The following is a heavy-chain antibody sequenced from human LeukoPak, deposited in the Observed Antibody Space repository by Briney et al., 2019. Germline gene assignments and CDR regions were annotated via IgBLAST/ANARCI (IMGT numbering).Heavy chain of an antibody. D-gene: IGHD2/OR15-2a*01. V-gene: IGHV4-59*01. J-gene: IGHJ3*02. CDR2: MYYRGTT. Sequence: SETLSLTCSVSGVSISSNYWNWIRQPPGKGPEWIAYMYYRGTTNYNPSLKTRVTVSVDTSKNQVSLKLNSVTAADAAVYYCARGQDNSSPYASFDIWGQGTMVTVSS. CDR1: GVSISSNY. CDR3: ARGQDNSSPYASFDI.